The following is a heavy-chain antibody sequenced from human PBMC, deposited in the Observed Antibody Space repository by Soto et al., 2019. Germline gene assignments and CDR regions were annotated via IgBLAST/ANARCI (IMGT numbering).Heavy chain of an antibody. Sequence: GSLRLSCAASGFTFSSYWMSWVRQAPGKGLEWVANIKQGGSEKYYVDSVKGRFTISRDNAKNSLYLQMNSLRAEDTAVYYCARDRDYGGNQPYYYYYGMDVWGQGTTVTVSS. J-gene: IGHJ6*02. CDR2: IKQGGSEK. CDR1: GFTFSSYW. D-gene: IGHD4-17*01. V-gene: IGHV3-7*01. CDR3: ARDRDYGGNQPYYYYYGMDV.